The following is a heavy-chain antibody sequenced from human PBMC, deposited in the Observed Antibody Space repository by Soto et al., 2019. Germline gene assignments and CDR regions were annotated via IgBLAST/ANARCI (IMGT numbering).Heavy chain of an antibody. V-gene: IGHV3-23*01. CDR3: TTDPQDIVVVPAATFDY. J-gene: IGHJ4*02. CDR1: GFTFSSYA. CDR2: ISGSGGST. Sequence: GGSLRLSCAASGFTFSSYAMSWVRQAPGNGLEWVSSISGSGGSTYYADSVKGRFTISRDNSKNTLYLQMNSLKTEDTAVYYCTTDPQDIVVVPAATFDYWGQGTLVTVSS. D-gene: IGHD2-2*01.